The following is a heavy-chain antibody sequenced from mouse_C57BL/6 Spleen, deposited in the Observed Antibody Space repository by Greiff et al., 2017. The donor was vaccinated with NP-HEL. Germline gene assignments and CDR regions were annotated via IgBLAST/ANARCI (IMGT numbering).Heavy chain of an antibody. CDR2: ISSGSSTI. D-gene: IGHD2-3*01. Sequence: EVMLVESGGGLVKPGGSLKLSCAASGFTFSDYGMHWVRQAPEKGLEWVAYISSGSSTIYYADTGKGRFTISRDNAKNTLFLQMTSLRSEDTAMYYCARRDGYYGGFAYWGQGTLVTVSA. J-gene: IGHJ3*01. CDR1: GFTFSDYG. CDR3: ARRDGYYGGFAY. V-gene: IGHV5-17*01.